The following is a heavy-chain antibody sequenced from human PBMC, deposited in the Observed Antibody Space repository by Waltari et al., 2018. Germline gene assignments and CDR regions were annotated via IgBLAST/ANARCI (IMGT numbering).Heavy chain of an antibody. D-gene: IGHD6-6*01. CDR3: ATVPEYSSSSHCYYYYYMDV. Sequence: EVQLVQSGAEVKKPGATVKISCKASGYTFTGYYMHWVQQAPGQGLGWMGRVNPEDGETKYAEKFQGRVTITTDTSTDTAYMELSSLRSEDTAVYYCATVPEYSSSSHCYYYYYMDVWGKGTTVTVSS. CDR2: VNPEDGET. CDR1: GYTFTGYY. J-gene: IGHJ6*03. V-gene: IGHV1-69-2*01.